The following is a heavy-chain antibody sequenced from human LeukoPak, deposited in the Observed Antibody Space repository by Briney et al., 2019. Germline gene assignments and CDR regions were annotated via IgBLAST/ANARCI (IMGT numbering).Heavy chain of an antibody. D-gene: IGHD3-16*02. Sequence: PGGSLRLSCAASGFTFSNAWMSWVRQAPGKGLEGVGRIKIKTDGGTTDYAAPVKGRFTISRDDSKNTLYLQMNSLKTEDTAVYYCTTDALITFGGVIVTLDSWGQGTLVTVSS. CDR2: IKIKTDGGTT. V-gene: IGHV3-15*01. CDR1: GFTFSNAW. CDR3: TTDALITFGGVIVTLDS. J-gene: IGHJ4*02.